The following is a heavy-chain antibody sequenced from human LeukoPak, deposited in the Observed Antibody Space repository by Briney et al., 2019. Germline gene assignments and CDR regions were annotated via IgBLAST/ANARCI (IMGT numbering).Heavy chain of an antibody. CDR3: ARQPSIAAINLMVFDH. D-gene: IGHD6-6*01. CDR2: IYPGDSDT. V-gene: IGHV5-51*01. CDR1: GYTFTSYW. Sequence: GESLKISCQGSGYTFTSYWIGCVRQMPGKGLEWMGIIYPGDSDTRYSPSFQGQVTISADKSISTAYLQWSSLKASDTALYYCARQPSIAAINLMVFDHWGQGTLVTVSS. J-gene: IGHJ4*02.